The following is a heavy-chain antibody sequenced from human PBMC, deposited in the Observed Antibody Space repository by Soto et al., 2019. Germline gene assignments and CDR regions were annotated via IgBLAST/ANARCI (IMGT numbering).Heavy chain of an antibody. J-gene: IGHJ3*02. V-gene: IGHV1-69*01. D-gene: IGHD3-22*01. CDR1: GGTFSSYA. Sequence: QVQLVQSGAEVKKPGSSVKVSCKASGGTFSSYAISWVRQAPGQGLEWMGGIIPIFGTANYVQKFQGRVTITADESTSTAYMELSSLRSEEMAVYYCARSKYYYDSSGYSTHAFDIWGQGTMVTVSS. CDR3: ARSKYYYDSSGYSTHAFDI. CDR2: IIPIFGTA.